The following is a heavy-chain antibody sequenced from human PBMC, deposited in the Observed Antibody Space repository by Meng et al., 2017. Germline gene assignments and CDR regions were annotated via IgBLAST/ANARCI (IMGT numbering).Heavy chain of an antibody. CDR1: GFTFSSYS. CDR2: ISSSSSYI. D-gene: IGHD2-2*01. J-gene: IGHJ4*02. Sequence: GESLKISCAASGFTFSSYSMNWVRQAPGKGLEWVSFISSSSSYIYYADSVKGRFTISRDNAKNSLYLQMNSLRTEDTAVYYCARDCRGSSTSCPSDDWGQGTLVTVSS. CDR3: ARDCRGSSTSCPSDD. V-gene: IGHV3-21*01.